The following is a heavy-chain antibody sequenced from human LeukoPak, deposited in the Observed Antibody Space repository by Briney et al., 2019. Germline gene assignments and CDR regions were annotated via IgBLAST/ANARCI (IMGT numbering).Heavy chain of an antibody. CDR2: INHSGST. Sequence: KPSETLSLTCTVSGGSISNSNYYWGWIRQPPGKGLEWIGEINHSGSTNYNPSLKSRVTISVDTSKNQFSLKLSSVTAADTAVYYCARLLLAAAAPLWGQGTLVTVSS. CDR3: ARLLLAAAAPL. J-gene: IGHJ4*02. V-gene: IGHV4-39*07. D-gene: IGHD6-13*01. CDR1: GGSISNSNYY.